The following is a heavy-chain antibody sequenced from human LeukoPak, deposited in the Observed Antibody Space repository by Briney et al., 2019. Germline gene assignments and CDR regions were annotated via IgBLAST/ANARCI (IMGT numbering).Heavy chain of an antibody. CDR2: IYYSGST. J-gene: IGHJ4*02. CDR1: GGSISSYY. CDR3: ARGLGSRGPSPHR. Sequence: SETLSLTCTVSGGSISSYYWSWIRQPPGKGLEWIGYIYYSGSTNYNPSLMSRVTISVDTSKNQFSLKLSSVTAADTAVYYCARGLGSRGPSPHRWGQGTLVTVSS. D-gene: IGHD6-13*01. V-gene: IGHV4-59*01.